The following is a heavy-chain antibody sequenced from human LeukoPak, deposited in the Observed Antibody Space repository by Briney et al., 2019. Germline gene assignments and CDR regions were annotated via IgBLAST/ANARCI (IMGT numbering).Heavy chain of an antibody. CDR2: IKQDGSEK. J-gene: IGHJ3*02. D-gene: IGHD6-13*01. Sequence: GGSLRLSCAASGFTFSSYWMSWVRQAPGKGLEWVANIKQDGSEKYYVDSVKGRFTISRDNAKNSLYLQMNSLRAEDTAVYYCARDGSSWYPMRAFDIWGQGTMVTVSS. V-gene: IGHV3-7*01. CDR3: ARDGSSWYPMRAFDI. CDR1: GFTFSSYW.